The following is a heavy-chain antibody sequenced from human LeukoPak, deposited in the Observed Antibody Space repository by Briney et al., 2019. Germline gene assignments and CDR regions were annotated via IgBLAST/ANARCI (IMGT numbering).Heavy chain of an antibody. J-gene: IGHJ4*02. CDR1: GFTFSSYS. Sequence: GGSLRLPCAASGFTFSSYSMNWVRQAPGKGLEWVSSISSSSTYMYYADSVKGRFTISRDNAKNSLDLQMSSLRAEDTAVYYCARGWSSPDYWGQGTLVTVSS. V-gene: IGHV3-21*01. D-gene: IGHD2-15*01. CDR3: ARGWSSPDY. CDR2: ISSSSTYM.